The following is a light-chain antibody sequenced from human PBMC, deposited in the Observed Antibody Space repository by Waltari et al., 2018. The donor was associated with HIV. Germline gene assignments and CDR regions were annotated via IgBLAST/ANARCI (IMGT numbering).Light chain of an antibody. CDR3: QQYNSHSYA. CDR1: QIIDNW. V-gene: IGKV1-5*03. CDR2: KTS. J-gene: IGKJ2*01. Sequence: DVQMTQSPSTLSAGVGDKVTITCRASQIIDNWLALYPQKPVKPPKLLIYKTSYLETGVPGIFSGSVSGADFTLIIDGLQPDDFATYYCQQYNSHSYAFGQGTKVDVK.